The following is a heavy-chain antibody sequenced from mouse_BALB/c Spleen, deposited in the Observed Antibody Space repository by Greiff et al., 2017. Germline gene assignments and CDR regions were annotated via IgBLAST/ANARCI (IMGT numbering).Heavy chain of an antibody. Sequence: VQLQQSGTVLARPGASVKMSCKASGYTFTSYWMHWVKQRPGQGLEWIGAIYPGNSDTSYNQKFKGKAKLTAVTSTSTAYMELSSLTNEDSAVYYCTRPYYGSYFDYWGQGTTRTVSS. J-gene: IGHJ2*01. CDR2: IYPGNSDT. V-gene: IGHV1-5*01. CDR1: GYTFTSYW. D-gene: IGHD1-1*01. CDR3: TRPYYGSYFDY.